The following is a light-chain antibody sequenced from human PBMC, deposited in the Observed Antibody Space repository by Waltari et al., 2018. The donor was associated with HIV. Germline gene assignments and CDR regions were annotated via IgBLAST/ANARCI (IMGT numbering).Light chain of an antibody. J-gene: IGKJ4*01. Sequence: EIVMTQSPATLSVSPGERATLSCRASQSVSTNLAWYQQKPSQAPRLLIYGASTRATGIPARFSGSESGTDFTLTISSLQSEDFAIYFCQQYSNWPLTFGGGTKVEIK. CDR2: GAS. V-gene: IGKV3-15*01. CDR3: QQYSNWPLT. CDR1: QSVSTN.